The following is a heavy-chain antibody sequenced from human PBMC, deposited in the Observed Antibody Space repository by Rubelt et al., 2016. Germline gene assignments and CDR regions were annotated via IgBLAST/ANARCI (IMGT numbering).Heavy chain of an antibody. CDR3: ARGELRYFDWLLISAPFDY. Sequence: QLQLQESGPGLVKPSETLSLTCTVSGGSISSSSYYWGWIRQPPGKGLEWIGSIYYSGSTYYNPSLKSRVTISVDTSKNQFSLKLSSVTAADTAVYYCARGELRYFDWLLISAPFDYWGQGTLVTVSS. CDR1: GGSISSSSYY. V-gene: IGHV4-39*01. CDR2: IYYSGST. D-gene: IGHD3-9*01. J-gene: IGHJ4*02.